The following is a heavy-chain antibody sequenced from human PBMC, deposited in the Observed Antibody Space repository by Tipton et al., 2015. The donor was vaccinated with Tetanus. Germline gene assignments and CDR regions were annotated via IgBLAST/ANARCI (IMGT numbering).Heavy chain of an antibody. Sequence: TLSLTCTVSGGSIRSGGYYWTWIRQHPERGLEWIGYIYYTGNTYYNPSLKSRVTMSVDTSKNQFSLKLTSLTAADTAVYYCARRLMQNWFDPWGQGTLVTVSS. D-gene: IGHD2-8*01. CDR3: ARRLMQNWFDP. J-gene: IGHJ5*02. V-gene: IGHV4-31*03. CDR1: GGSIRSGGYY. CDR2: IYYTGNT.